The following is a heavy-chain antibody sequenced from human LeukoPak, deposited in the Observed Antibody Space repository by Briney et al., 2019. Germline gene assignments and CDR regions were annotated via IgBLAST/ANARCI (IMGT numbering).Heavy chain of an antibody. CDR1: GFTFSSYA. V-gene: IGHV3-23*01. D-gene: IGHD3-10*01. CDR3: AKVGPLWFGIYDY. J-gene: IGHJ4*02. CDR2: VSISGAST. Sequence: GGSLRLSCEASGFTFSSYAMSWVRQAPGKGLEWVSAVSISGASTYHADSVKGRFTISRDNSKNTLYLQMNSLRAEDTGVYYCAKVGPLWFGIYDYWGQGTLVTVSS.